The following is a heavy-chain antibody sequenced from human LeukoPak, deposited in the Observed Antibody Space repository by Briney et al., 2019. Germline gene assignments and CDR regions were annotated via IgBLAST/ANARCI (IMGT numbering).Heavy chain of an antibody. D-gene: IGHD3-22*01. CDR3: AKENYYDSSGYFDY. J-gene: IGHJ4*02. CDR1: GFTVSSHY. Sequence: PGGSLRLSCAASGFTVSSHYMNWVRQAPGKGLQWVSVLYSDGTTYYADSVKGRFTISRDNSKNTLYLQMNSLRAEDTAVYYCAKENYYDSSGYFDYWGQGTLVTVSS. CDR2: LYSDGTT. V-gene: IGHV3-66*01.